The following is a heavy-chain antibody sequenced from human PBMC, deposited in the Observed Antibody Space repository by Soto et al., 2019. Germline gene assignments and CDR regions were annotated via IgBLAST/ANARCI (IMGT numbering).Heavy chain of an antibody. CDR2: IKSKADGGTT. Sequence: EVQLVESGGGLAKPGGSLGLSCVASGITFKNTWMSWVRQTPGTGLEWLGRIKSKADGGTTEYAEPVRGRFTISSDDSQNTGCLQMNSLKTEDTVVYYGTTGKWFGEVPSAASYYWCQGTLVTVSS. D-gene: IGHD3-10*01. J-gene: IGHJ4*02. CDR3: TTGKWFGEVPSAASYY. CDR1: GITFKNTW. V-gene: IGHV3-15*01.